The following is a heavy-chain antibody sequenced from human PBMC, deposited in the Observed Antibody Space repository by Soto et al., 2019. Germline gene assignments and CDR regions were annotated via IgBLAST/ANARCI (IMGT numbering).Heavy chain of an antibody. CDR2: IYYRGST. Sequence: QVQLQESGPGLVKPSQTLSLTCTVSGGSISTDGYYWSWIRQHPGKGLEWIGYIYYRGSTYYNPSLKSRVTISIDTSKNEFSLKLSSVTVADTAVYYCAGGHSKSWFDPWGQGALVTVSS. D-gene: IGHD3-16*01. V-gene: IGHV4-31*03. CDR3: AGGHSKSWFDP. CDR1: GGSISTDGYY. J-gene: IGHJ5*02.